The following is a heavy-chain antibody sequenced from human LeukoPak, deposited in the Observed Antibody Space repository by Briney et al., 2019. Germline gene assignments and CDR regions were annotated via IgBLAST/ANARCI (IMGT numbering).Heavy chain of an antibody. V-gene: IGHV3-7*03. Sequence: GGSLRLSCAASGFTFSSYWMSWVRQAPGKGLEWVANIKQDGSEKYYVDSVKGRFTISRDNAKNSLYLQMNSLRAEDTAVYYCARGTIAAAGTPFFDYWGQGTLVTVSS. CDR3: ARGTIAAAGTPFFDY. CDR1: GFTFSSYW. CDR2: IKQDGSEK. D-gene: IGHD6-13*01. J-gene: IGHJ4*02.